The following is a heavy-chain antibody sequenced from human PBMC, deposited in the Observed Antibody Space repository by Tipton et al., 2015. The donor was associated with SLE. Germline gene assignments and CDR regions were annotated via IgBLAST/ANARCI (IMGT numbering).Heavy chain of an antibody. CDR3: AKDSGGWQGIFDY. CDR2: ISWNSGSI. V-gene: IGHV3-9*01. J-gene: IGHJ4*02. D-gene: IGHD6-19*01. CDR1: GFTVSSNY. Sequence: SLRLSCAASGFTVSSNYMSWVRQAPGKGLEWVSGISWNSGSIGYADSVKGRFTISRDNAKNSLYLQMSSLRAEDTALYYCAKDSGGWQGIFDYWGQGTLVTVSS.